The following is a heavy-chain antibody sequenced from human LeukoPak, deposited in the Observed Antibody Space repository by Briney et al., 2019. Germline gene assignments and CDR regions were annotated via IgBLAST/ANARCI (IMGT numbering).Heavy chain of an antibody. D-gene: IGHD4-17*01. CDR1: GVSFDDYY. CDR3: TRMTTGHDY. Sequence: SETLSLTCAVSGVSFDDYYWSWVRQTPGKGLEWIGEINHSGYTNDSPSLKSRVTLSIDTSRKQFSLNLRSVTVADAGIYYCTRMTTGHDYWGQGTLVTVPS. CDR2: INHSGYT. J-gene: IGHJ4*02. V-gene: IGHV4-34*01.